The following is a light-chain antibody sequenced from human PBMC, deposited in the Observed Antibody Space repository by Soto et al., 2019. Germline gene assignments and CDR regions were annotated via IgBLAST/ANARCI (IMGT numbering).Light chain of an antibody. CDR2: GAS. J-gene: IGKJ1*01. CDR1: QSVSNNY. V-gene: IGKV3-20*01. CDR3: QQDGSSGT. Sequence: EIVLTQSPGTLSLSPGERATLSCRASQSVSNNYLAWYQQKPGQAHRLLIYGASNRATGIPDRFSGSGSGTDFTLTISRLELEDFAVYYCQQDGSSGTFGQGTKVEIK.